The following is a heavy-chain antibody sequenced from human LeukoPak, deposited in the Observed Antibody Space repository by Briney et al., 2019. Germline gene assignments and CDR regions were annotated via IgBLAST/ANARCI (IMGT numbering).Heavy chain of an antibody. Sequence: GALRLSCAASGLTFSICVMSWVRQAPGKGLEWVSAISASGVGTYYADSVKGRFTISRDNSKNTLYLQMNSLRAEDTAVYYCAKLGGSESSRMDVWGQGTTVTVSS. CDR2: ISASGVGT. D-gene: IGHD3-10*01. CDR3: AKLGGSESSRMDV. V-gene: IGHV3-23*01. J-gene: IGHJ6*02. CDR1: GLTFSICV.